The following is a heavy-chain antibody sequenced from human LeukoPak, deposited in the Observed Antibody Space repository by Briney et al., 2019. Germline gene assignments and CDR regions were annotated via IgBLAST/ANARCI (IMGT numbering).Heavy chain of an antibody. CDR3: ARALRTGQGDYVPVL. Sequence: GESLKISCKASGYKFTNYWIGWVRQMPGKGLEWMTIIYPGDSETRYSPSFQGQVTISADKSIGTMYLQWSSLKASDTAMYYCARALRTGQGDYVPVLWGQGTPVIVSS. V-gene: IGHV5-51*01. CDR2: IYPGDSET. D-gene: IGHD4-17*01. J-gene: IGHJ4*02. CDR1: GYKFTNYW.